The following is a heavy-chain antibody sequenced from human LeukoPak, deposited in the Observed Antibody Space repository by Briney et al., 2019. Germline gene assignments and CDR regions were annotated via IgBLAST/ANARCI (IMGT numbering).Heavy chain of an antibody. V-gene: IGHV4-39*01. CDR1: GGSISSSSYY. D-gene: IGHD3-22*01. CDR2: IYYSGST. J-gene: IGHJ4*02. Sequence: SETLSLTCTVSGGSISSSSYYWGWIRQPPGKGLEWIGSIYYSGSTYYNPSLKSRVTISVDTSKNQFSLKLSSVTAVDTAAYYCGGGYDSSGYYSLFDYWGQGTLVTVSS. CDR3: GGGYDSSGYYSLFDY.